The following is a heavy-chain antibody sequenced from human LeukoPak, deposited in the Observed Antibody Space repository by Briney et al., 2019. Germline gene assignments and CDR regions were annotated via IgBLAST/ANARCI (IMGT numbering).Heavy chain of an antibody. J-gene: IGHJ4*02. CDR3: AKTYDFWSGYFHYFDY. CDR1: GFTFSSYA. V-gene: IGHV3-23*01. CDR2: ISGSGGST. Sequence: GGSLRLSCAASGFTFSSYAMSWVRQAPGEGLEWVSAISGSGGSTYYADSVKGRFTISRDNSKNTLYLQMNSLRAEDTAVYYCAKTYDFWSGYFHYFDYWGQGTLVTVSS. D-gene: IGHD3-3*01.